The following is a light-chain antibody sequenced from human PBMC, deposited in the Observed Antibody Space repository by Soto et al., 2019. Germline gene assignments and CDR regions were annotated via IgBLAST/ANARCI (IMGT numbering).Light chain of an antibody. J-gene: IGKJ4*01. Sequence: DIQMTQSPSTLSASVGDRVTITCRASQSISRWVAWYQQKPGKGPKFLIFKASSLKSGVPLRFSGSGSGTEFTLPNRSPQPYGFGTYFCQQDNSFPLTFGGGTKVEIK. CDR3: QQDNSFPLT. CDR1: QSISRW. V-gene: IGKV1-5*03. CDR2: KAS.